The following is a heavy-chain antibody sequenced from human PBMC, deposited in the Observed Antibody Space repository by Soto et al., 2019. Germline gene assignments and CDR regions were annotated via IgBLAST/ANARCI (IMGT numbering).Heavy chain of an antibody. J-gene: IGHJ4*02. CDR1: GFTFSSYA. CDR3: ARDRVDVPTGMLDH. V-gene: IGHV3-30-3*01. D-gene: IGHD1-1*01. Sequence: GGSLRLSCAASGFTFSSYAMHWVRQAPGKGLEWVAVISYDGSNKYYADSVKGRFTISRDNSKNTLYLQMNSLRAEDAAVYYCARDRVDVPTGMLDHWGQGTLVTVSS. CDR2: ISYDGSNK.